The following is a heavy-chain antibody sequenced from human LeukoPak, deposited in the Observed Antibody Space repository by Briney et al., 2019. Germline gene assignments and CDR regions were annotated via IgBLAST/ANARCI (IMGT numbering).Heavy chain of an antibody. CDR2: INSDGSST. CDR1: GFTFSSYW. J-gene: IGHJ4*02. Sequence: GGSLRLSCAASGFTFSSYWMHWVRQAPGKGLVWVSRINSDGSSTSYADSVKGRFTISRDNAKNTLYLQMNSLRAEDTVVYYCLVRGIVNFDYFDYWGQGTLVTVSS. V-gene: IGHV3-74*01. D-gene: IGHD3-10*01. CDR3: LVRGIVNFDYFDY.